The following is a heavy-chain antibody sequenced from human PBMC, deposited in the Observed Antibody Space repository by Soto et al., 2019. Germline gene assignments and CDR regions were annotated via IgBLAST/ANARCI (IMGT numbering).Heavy chain of an antibody. Sequence: EVQLVESGGGLVQPGGSLRLSCAASGFIFSTYDMHWVRQATGKGLEWVSAIGTLRDTYYIDSVKGRFTISRENARNPVYLQMNSLRAGDTAVYYCARGRSNHYGSSPPPRFDPWGRGTLVTVSS. CDR2: IGTLRDT. V-gene: IGHV3-13*01. CDR3: ARGRSNHYGSSPPPRFDP. CDR1: GFIFSTYD. J-gene: IGHJ5*02. D-gene: IGHD3-10*01.